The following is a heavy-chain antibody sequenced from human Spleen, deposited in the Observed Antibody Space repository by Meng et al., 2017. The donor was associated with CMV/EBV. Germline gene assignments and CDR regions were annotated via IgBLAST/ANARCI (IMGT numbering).Heavy chain of an antibody. D-gene: IGHD6-13*01. CDR1: GFTFDSYT. V-gene: IGHV3-23*01. Sequence: GESLKISCAASGFTFDSYTMSWVRHSAGKGLECVALISAIDDSTYYADSVKGRFTISRDNSKNMVSLEMHSLRSEDTAIYYCAKAASSLIAANRYGMDVWGQGTTVTVSS. CDR2: ISAIDDST. CDR3: AKAASSLIAANRYGMDV. J-gene: IGHJ6*02.